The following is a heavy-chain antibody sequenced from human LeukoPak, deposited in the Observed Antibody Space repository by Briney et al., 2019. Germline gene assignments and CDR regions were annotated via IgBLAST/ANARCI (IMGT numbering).Heavy chain of an antibody. CDR2: IYYSGST. J-gene: IGHJ3*02. Sequence: SETLSLTCTVSGGSISSYYWSWIRQPPGKGLEWIGYIYYSGSTYYNPSLKSRVTISVDTSKNQFSLKLSSVTAADTAVYYCARDQRGSGSYLGAFDIWGQGTMVTVSS. CDR1: GGSISSYY. CDR3: ARDQRGSGSYLGAFDI. D-gene: IGHD3-10*01. V-gene: IGHV4-59*12.